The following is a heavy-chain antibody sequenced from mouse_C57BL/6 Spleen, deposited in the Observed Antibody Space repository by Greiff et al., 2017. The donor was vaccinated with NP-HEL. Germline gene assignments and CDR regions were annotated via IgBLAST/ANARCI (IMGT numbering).Heavy chain of an antibody. Sequence: QVQLKQPGAELVRPGSSVKLSCKASGYTFTSYWMHWVKQRPIQGLEWIGNIDPSDSETHYNQKFKDKATLTVDKSSSTAYMQLSSLTSEDSAVYYCARIYDGYYTDYWGQGTTLTVSS. D-gene: IGHD2-3*01. CDR2: IDPSDSET. V-gene: IGHV1-52*01. CDR3: ARIYDGYYTDY. J-gene: IGHJ2*01. CDR1: GYTFTSYW.